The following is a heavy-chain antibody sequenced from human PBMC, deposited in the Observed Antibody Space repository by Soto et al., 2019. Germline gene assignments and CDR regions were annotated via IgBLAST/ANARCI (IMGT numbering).Heavy chain of an antibody. J-gene: IGHJ6*02. D-gene: IGHD2-15*01. V-gene: IGHV1-69*12. Sequence: QVQLVQSGAEVKKPGSSVKVSCKASGGTFSSYAISWVRQAPGQGLEWMGGIIPIFGTANYAQKFQGRVTLTAAESXXAXYXVLRSLRSEDTAAYYCASPYCSGGSCSGYYYYGMDVWGQGTTVTVSS. CDR3: ASPYCSGGSCSGYYYYGMDV. CDR1: GGTFSSYA. CDR2: IIPIFGTA.